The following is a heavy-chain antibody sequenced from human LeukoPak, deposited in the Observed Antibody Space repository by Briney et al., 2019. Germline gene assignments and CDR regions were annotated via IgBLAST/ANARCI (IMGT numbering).Heavy chain of an antibody. D-gene: IGHD4-23*01. J-gene: IGHJ3*02. Sequence: SETLSLTCTVSGGSISSYYWSWIRQPAGKGLEWIGSIYYSGSTYYNPSLKSRVTISADTSKNQFSLKLSSVTAADTAVYYCARDYGGNSFDIWGQGTMVTVSS. CDR2: IYYSGST. CDR1: GGSISSYY. CDR3: ARDYGGNSFDI. V-gene: IGHV4-4*07.